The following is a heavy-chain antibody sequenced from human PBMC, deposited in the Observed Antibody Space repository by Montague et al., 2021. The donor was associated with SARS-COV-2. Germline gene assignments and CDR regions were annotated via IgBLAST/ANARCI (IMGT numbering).Heavy chain of an antibody. D-gene: IGHD4-17*01. J-gene: IGHJ5*02. CDR2: ISYSGTT. Sequence: SETLSLTCTVSGGSISSTTYRWGWIRQPPGKCLEWIGFISYSGTTFYNPSLKSRISMSVDTPKIQFSLNLTSVTAADTAVYYCARHYGSSLGSWGQGILVAVSS. V-gene: IGHV4-39*01. CDR3: ARHYGSSLGS. CDR1: GGSISSTTYR.